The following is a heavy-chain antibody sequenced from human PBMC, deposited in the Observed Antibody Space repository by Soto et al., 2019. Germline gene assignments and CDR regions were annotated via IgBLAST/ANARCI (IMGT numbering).Heavy chain of an antibody. CDR1: GGSISSGGYS. J-gene: IGHJ4*02. CDR2: IYHSGST. V-gene: IGHV4-30-2*01. D-gene: IGHD3-22*01. CDR3: ARASSGYYPTHFDY. Sequence: PSETLSLTCAVSGGSISSGGYSWSWIRQPPGKGLEWIGYIYHSGSTYYNPSLKSRVTISVDRSKNQFSLKLSSVTAADTAVYYCARASSGYYPTHFDYWGQGTLVTVSS.